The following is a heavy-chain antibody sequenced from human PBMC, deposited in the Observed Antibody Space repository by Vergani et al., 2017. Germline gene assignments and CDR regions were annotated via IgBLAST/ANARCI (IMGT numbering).Heavy chain of an antibody. CDR3: ARGLRRYMDV. V-gene: IGHV4-34*01. CDR2: INHSGST. J-gene: IGHJ6*03. CDR1: GGSISSYY. Sequence: QVQLQQWGAGLLKPSETLSLTCTVSGGSISSYYWSWIRQPPGKGLEWVGEINHSGSTNYNPSLKSRVTISVDTSKNQFSLKLSSVTAADTAVYYCARGLRRYMDVWGKGTTVTVSS.